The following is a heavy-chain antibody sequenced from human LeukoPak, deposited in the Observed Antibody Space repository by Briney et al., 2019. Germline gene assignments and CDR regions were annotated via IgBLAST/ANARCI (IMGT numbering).Heavy chain of an antibody. Sequence: GGSLRLSCAASGFTFSSHDMNWVRQAPGKGLEWVSSITTATTSYIYYADSVKGRFTISRDDAKNSLYLQMNSLRAEDTAVYYCARDSLRGSGSYWAFDYWGQGTLVTVSS. CDR2: ITTATTSYI. CDR1: GFTFSSHD. V-gene: IGHV3-21*01. CDR3: ARDSLRGSGSYWAFDY. J-gene: IGHJ4*02. D-gene: IGHD3-10*01.